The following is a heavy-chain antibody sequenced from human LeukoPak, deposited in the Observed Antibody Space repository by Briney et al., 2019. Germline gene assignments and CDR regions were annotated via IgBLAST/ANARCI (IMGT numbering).Heavy chain of an antibody. J-gene: IGHJ4*02. CDR2: IYYSRSA. Sequence: SETLSLTCTVSGGSTSSYYWSWIRQPPGKGLEWIGYIYYSRSAKYNPSLKSRVTISVDTSKSQFSLKLTSVTAADTAVYYCARLGIGVVPSAMLGDYYFDYWGQGTLVTVSS. D-gene: IGHD2-2*01. CDR3: ARLGIGVVPSAMLGDYYFDY. CDR1: GGSTSSYY. V-gene: IGHV4-59*08.